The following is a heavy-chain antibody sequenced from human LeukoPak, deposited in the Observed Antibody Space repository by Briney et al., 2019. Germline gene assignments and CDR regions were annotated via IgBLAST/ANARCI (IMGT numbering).Heavy chain of an antibody. J-gene: IGHJ6*03. CDR1: GYTFTSYY. D-gene: IGHD3-3*01. V-gene: IGHV1-46*01. CDR2: INPSGGST. Sequence: GASVKVSCKASGYTFTSYYMHWVRQAPGQGLEWMGIINPSGGSTSYAQKFQGRVTMTRDTSTSTVYMELSSLRSEDTAVYYCARDEEYGYYDFWSGYYGHYYYYMDVWGKGTTVTVSS. CDR3: ARDEEYGYYDFWSGYYGHYYYYMDV.